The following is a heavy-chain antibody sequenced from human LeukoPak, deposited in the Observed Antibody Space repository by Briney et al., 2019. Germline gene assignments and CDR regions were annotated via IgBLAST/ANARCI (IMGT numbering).Heavy chain of an antibody. CDR1: GFTFSSYG. D-gene: IGHD5-18*01. CDR3: ANQRGYGYGFDY. V-gene: IGHV3-30*18. J-gene: IGHJ4*02. Sequence: GGSLRLSCAASGFTFSSYGMHWVRQAPGKGLEWVAVISYDGSNKYYADSVKGRFTISRDNSKNTLYLQMNSLRAEDTAVYYCANQRGYGYGFDYWGQGTLVTVSS. CDR2: ISYDGSNK.